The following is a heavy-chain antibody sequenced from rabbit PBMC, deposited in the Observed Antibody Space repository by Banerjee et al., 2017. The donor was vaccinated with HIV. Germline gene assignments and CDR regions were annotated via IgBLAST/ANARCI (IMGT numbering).Heavy chain of an antibody. CDR2: IYGAYNGNT. Sequence: QEQLEESGGGLVKPEGSLTLTCTASGLDFSRNYWICWVRQAPGKGLEWIACIYGAYNGNTYYTNWAEGRFTISMPSSTTVTLQMTSLTVADTATYFCARVRVYAGYAGYGYAIYGMDLWGPGTLVTVS. J-gene: IGHJ6*01. D-gene: IGHD6-1*01. CDR1: GLDFSRNYW. CDR3: ARVRVYAGYAGYGYAIYGMDL. V-gene: IGHV1S45*01.